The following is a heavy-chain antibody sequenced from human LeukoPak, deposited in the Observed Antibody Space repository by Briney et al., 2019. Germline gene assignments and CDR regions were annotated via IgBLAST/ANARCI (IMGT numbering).Heavy chain of an antibody. J-gene: IGHJ4*02. CDR1: GFXFSSYW. D-gene: IGHD3-16*01. V-gene: IGHV3-74*01. CDR2: INSHGSTT. Sequence: GGSLRLSCAASGFXFSSYWIHWVRQAPGKGLVWLSRINSHGSTTSYADSVKGRFTISRDSAKNTLYLQMNSLRAEDTAVYYCARVTWNGGANYYFDYWGQGTLVTVSS. CDR3: ARVTWNGGANYYFDY.